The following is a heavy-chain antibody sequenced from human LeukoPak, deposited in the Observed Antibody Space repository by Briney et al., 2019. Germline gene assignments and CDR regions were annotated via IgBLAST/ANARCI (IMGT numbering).Heavy chain of an antibody. Sequence: SVKVSCKASGGTFSSYAISWVRQAPGQGLEWVGRIIPIFGTANYAQKFQGRVTITTDESTSTAYMELSSLRSEDTAVYYCAREYSSSYYFDYWGQGTLVTVSS. J-gene: IGHJ4*02. V-gene: IGHV1-69*05. CDR2: IIPIFGTA. CDR1: GGTFSSYA. CDR3: AREYSSSYYFDY. D-gene: IGHD6-6*01.